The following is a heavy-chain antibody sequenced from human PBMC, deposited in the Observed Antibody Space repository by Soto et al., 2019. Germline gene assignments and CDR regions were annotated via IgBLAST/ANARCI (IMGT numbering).Heavy chain of an antibody. CDR1: CGSISSYY. Sequence: SETLSLTCTFSCGSISSYYWSWIRQPPGKGLEWIGYIYYSGSTNYNPSLKSRVTISVDTSKNQFSLKLSSVTAADTAVYYCAREVAWGIAARQNWFDPWGQGTLVTVSS. J-gene: IGHJ5*02. CDR3: AREVAWGIAARQNWFDP. D-gene: IGHD6-6*01. V-gene: IGHV4-59*01. CDR2: IYYSGST.